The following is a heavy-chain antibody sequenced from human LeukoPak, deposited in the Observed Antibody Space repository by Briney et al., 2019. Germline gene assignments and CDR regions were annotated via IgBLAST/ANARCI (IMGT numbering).Heavy chain of an antibody. CDR1: GYSISSGYY. CDR2: IYHSGST. V-gene: IGHV4-38-2*02. D-gene: IGHD3-10*01. CDR3: ASSGSYFQADY. Sequence: SETLSLTCTVSGYSISSGYYWGWIRQPPGKGLEWIGSIYHSGSTYYNPSLKSRVTISVDTPKNQFSLKLSSVTAVDTAVYYCASSGSYFQADYWGQGTLVTVSS. J-gene: IGHJ4*02.